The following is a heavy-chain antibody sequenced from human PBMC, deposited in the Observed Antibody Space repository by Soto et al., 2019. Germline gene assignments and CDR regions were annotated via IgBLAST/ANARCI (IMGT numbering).Heavy chain of an antibody. V-gene: IGHV3-72*01. CDR2: IRRKANSYTT. CDR1: GLIFSDYH. CDR3: AMLGGWSGGSSGMDV. Sequence: EVQLVESGGGLVQPGGSLRLSCAASGLIFSDYHMDWVRQAPGMGLEWVGRIRRKANSYTTEYAASGKGRFTISRDDSNNSLYLQMNSLKSEDTAVYYCAMLGGWSGGSSGMDVWGQGTTVTVSS. D-gene: IGHD6-19*01. J-gene: IGHJ6*02.